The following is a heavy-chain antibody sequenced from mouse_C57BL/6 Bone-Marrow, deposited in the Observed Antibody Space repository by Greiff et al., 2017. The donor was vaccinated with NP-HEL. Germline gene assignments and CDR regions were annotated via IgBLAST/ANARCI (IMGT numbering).Heavy chain of an antibody. CDR3: ASRGLYYGNFIY. CDR2: ISYDGSN. CDR1: GYSITSGYY. V-gene: IGHV3-6*01. D-gene: IGHD2-1*01. J-gene: IGHJ2*01. Sequence: EVQLQQSGPGLVKPSQSLSLTCSVTGYSITSGYYWNWIRQFPGNKLEWMGYISYDGSNNYNPSLKNRISITRATSKNQYFLKLNSVTSEDTATYYCASRGLYYGNFIYWGQGTTLTVSS.